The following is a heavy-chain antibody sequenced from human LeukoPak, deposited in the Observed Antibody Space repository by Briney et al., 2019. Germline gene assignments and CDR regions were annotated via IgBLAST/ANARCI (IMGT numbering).Heavy chain of an antibody. CDR3: ARSTGYSSGWPYYYYYGMDV. CDR2: IKQDGSEK. D-gene: IGHD6-19*01. Sequence: GGSLRLSCAASGFTFSSYWMSWVRQAPGKGLEWVANIKQDGSEKYYVDSVKGRFTISRDNAKNSLYLQMNSLRAEDTAVYYCARSTGYSSGWPYYYYYGMDVWGQGTTVTVSS. J-gene: IGHJ6*02. V-gene: IGHV3-7*01. CDR1: GFTFSSYW.